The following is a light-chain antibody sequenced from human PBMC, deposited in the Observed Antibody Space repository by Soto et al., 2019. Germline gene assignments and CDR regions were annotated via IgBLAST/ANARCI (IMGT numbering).Light chain of an antibody. J-gene: IGKJ1*01. CDR2: DAS. CDR3: QLYDGSPKT. Sequence: EIELTQSPGTLSLSPGERATLSCRASQTITNTYLAWYQQKPGQATRLLIFDASTKPTGIPERFSGSGSGTDFTLTISRLEPEDFAGYYCQLYDGSPKTFGQGTNVEVK. V-gene: IGKV3-20*01. CDR1: QTITNTY.